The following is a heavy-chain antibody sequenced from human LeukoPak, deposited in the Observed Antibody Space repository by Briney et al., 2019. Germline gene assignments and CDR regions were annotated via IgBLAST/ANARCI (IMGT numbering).Heavy chain of an antibody. J-gene: IGHJ5*02. V-gene: IGHV1-46*01. CDR2: INPSGGST. D-gene: IGHD3-3*01. Sequence: ASVKVSCKASGYTFTSYYMHWVRQAPGQGLEWMGIINPSGGSTSYAQKFQGRVTMTRDTSTSTVYMELSSLRSEDTAVYYCARGLLRFLEWYCFDPWGQGTLVTVSS. CDR3: ARGLLRFLEWYCFDP. CDR1: GYTFTSYY.